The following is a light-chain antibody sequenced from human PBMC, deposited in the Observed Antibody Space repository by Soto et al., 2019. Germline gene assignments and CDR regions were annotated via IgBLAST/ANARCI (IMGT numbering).Light chain of an antibody. V-gene: IGKV1-39*01. J-gene: IGKJ4*01. CDR2: AAS. Sequence: DIQMTQSPSSLSASVGDRISITCRASQSVSSYLNWYQQKPGKAPRLLIYAASHLQTGVPSRFRGTGSATHFTLTISSLQPEDFATYYCQQSLTFPLTFGGGTKVDIK. CDR3: QQSLTFPLT. CDR1: QSVSSY.